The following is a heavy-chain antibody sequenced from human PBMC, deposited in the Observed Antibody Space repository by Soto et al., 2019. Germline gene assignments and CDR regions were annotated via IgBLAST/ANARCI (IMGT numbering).Heavy chain of an antibody. D-gene: IGHD2-21*01. J-gene: IGHJ1*01. Sequence: VGSLSLSCVASGFTFSTYAMSWVRQAPGKGLEWVSALTPSGGETYYADSVKGRFTISRDNPMNALYLQMTSLRIEDTAVYYCAHFSGYGVFDSYDSWGQGTMVTVSS. CDR2: LTPSGGET. CDR1: GFTFSTYA. V-gene: IGHV3-23*01. CDR3: AHFSGYGVFDSYDS.